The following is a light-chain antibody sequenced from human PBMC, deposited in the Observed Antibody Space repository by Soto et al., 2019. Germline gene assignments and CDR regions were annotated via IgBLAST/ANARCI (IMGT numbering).Light chain of an antibody. CDR3: QKSYSVPF. CDR1: QSISSY. Sequence: DIQMTQSPSSLSASVGDRVTITCRTSQSISSYLNWYQQKPGKAPKLLIYAASSLQSGVPSRFSGSGSGTDFTLNISSLQPEDFATYDCQKSYSVPFFGGGTKVEIK. J-gene: IGKJ4*01. CDR2: AAS. V-gene: IGKV1-39*01.